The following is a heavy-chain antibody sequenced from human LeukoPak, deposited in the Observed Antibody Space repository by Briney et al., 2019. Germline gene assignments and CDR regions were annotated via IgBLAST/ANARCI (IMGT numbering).Heavy chain of an antibody. CDR2: ISGDGSST. CDR1: GFTFDDYA. CDR3: ANDVDTAMPRDY. J-gene: IGHJ4*02. Sequence: GSLRLSCAASGFTFDDYAMHWVRQAPRKGLEWVSLISGDGSSTYYADSVKGRFTISRDNSKNSLYLQMNSLRTEDTALYYCANDVDTAMPRDYWGQGTLVTVSS. D-gene: IGHD5-18*01. V-gene: IGHV3-43*02.